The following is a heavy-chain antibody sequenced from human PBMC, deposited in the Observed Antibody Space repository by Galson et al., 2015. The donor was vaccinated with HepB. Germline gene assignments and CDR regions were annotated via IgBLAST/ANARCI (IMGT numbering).Heavy chain of an antibody. CDR3: AKDRGITGTHDY. Sequence: SLRLSCAASGFTFSSYGMHWVRQAPGKGLEWVAVISYDGSNKYYADSVKGRFTISRDNSMNTLYLQMNSLRAEDTAVYYCAKDRGITGTHDYWGQGTLVTVSS. CDR2: ISYDGSNK. CDR1: GFTFSSYG. V-gene: IGHV3-30*18. D-gene: IGHD1-20*01. J-gene: IGHJ4*02.